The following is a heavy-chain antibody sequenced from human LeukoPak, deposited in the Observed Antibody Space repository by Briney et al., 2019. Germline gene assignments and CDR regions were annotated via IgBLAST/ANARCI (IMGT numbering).Heavy chain of an antibody. CDR3: ARGVAENFDY. CDR2: IYYSGST. J-gene: IGHJ4*02. Sequence: PSETLSLTRTVSGGSISSGGYYWSWIRQHPGKGLEWIGYIYYSGSTYYNPSLKSRVTISVDTSKNQFSLKLSSVTAADTAVYYCARGVAENFDYWGQGTLVTVSS. V-gene: IGHV4-31*03. D-gene: IGHD5-12*01. CDR1: GGSISSGGYY.